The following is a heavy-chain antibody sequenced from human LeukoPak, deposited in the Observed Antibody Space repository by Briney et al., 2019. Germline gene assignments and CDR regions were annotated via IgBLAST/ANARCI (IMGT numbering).Heavy chain of an antibody. D-gene: IGHD6-13*01. Sequence: GGSLRLSCAASGFTFSNPWMSWVRQAPGKGLEWVGRIKSKTDGGTTDYAAPVKGRFTISRDDSKNTLYLHMNSLKTEDTAVYYCTTIPPWQLVRRYFQHWGQGTLVTVSS. CDR2: IKSKTDGGTT. CDR3: TTIPPWQLVRRYFQH. CDR1: GFTFSNPW. V-gene: IGHV3-15*01. J-gene: IGHJ1*01.